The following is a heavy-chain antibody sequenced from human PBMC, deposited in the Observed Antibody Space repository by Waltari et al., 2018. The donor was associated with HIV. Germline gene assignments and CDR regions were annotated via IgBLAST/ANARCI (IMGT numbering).Heavy chain of an antibody. V-gene: IGHV3-21*01. Sequence: EVQLVESGGGMVKPGGSLRLSWAASGFNFRRYRMNWVRPAPGKGLEWVSSISSSSSYIYYADSVKGRFTISRDNAKNSLYLQMNSLRAEDTAVYYCARDSGPYYYDSSGYASFDYWGQGTLVTVSS. D-gene: IGHD3-22*01. CDR1: GFNFRRYR. CDR3: ARDSGPYYYDSSGYASFDY. CDR2: ISSSSSYI. J-gene: IGHJ4*02.